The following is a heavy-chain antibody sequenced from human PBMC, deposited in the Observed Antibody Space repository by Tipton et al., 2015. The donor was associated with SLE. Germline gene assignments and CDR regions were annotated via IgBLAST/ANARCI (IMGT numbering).Heavy chain of an antibody. J-gene: IGHJ3*01. CDR2: IYYTGNT. V-gene: IGHV4-59*11. CDR1: GGSMSYHY. D-gene: IGHD2-2*01. CDR3: ARMGLCTTTTCNVGAFDV. Sequence: TLSLTCSVSGGSMSYHYWSWIRQPPGKGLEWIGYIYYTGNTNYNPSLKSRVTMSVDTSKSQFSLKLTFVSAADTAIYYCARMGLCTTTTCNVGAFDVWGQVSMVTVSS.